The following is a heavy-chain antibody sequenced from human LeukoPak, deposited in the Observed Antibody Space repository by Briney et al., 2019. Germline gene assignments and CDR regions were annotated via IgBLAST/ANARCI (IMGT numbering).Heavy chain of an antibody. J-gene: IGHJ4*02. V-gene: IGHV1-69*13. D-gene: IGHD3-10*01. CDR3: ARADNQLLWFGELDY. CDR1: GGTFSSYA. Sequence: SVKVSCKASGGTFSSYAISWVRQAPGQGLEWMGGIIPIFGTANYAQKFQGRVTITADESTSTAYMELSSLRSEDTAVYYCARADNQLLWFGELDYWGQGTLVTVSS. CDR2: IIPIFGTA.